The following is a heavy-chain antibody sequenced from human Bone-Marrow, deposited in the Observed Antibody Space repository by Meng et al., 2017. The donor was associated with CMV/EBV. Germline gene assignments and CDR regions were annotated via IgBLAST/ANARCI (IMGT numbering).Heavy chain of an antibody. CDR1: SGTSISYS. J-gene: IGHJ5*02. CDR2: IIPILGIA. D-gene: IGHD1-1*01. Sequence: SVKVFCKASSGTSISYSIIRVRQAPGQGLEWMGRIIPILGIANYAQKFKGRDTITADKSTSTAYVKLISLRSEETAVYYCARTFHWNPAGGVSQTDGVDPWGQGTLVTVSS. V-gene: IGHV1-69*02. CDR3: ARTFHWNPAGGVSQTDGVDP.